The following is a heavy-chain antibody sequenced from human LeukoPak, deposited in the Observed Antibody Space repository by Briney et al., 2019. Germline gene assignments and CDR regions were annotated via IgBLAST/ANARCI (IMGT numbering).Heavy chain of an antibody. CDR3: ERQRGGYDQNYYGMDV. CDR2: IYPGDSDT. D-gene: IGHD5-12*01. J-gene: IGHJ6*02. CDR1: GYSFTSYW. Sequence: GESLKISCKGTGYSFTSYWIGWVRQMPGKGLEWMGIIYPGDSDTRYSPSFQGQVTISADKSISTAYLQWSSLKASDTAMYYCERQRGGYDQNYYGMDVWGQGTTVTVSS. V-gene: IGHV5-51*01.